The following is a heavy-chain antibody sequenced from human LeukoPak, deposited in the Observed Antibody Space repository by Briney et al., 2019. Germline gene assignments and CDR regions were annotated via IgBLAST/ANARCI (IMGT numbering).Heavy chain of an antibody. D-gene: IGHD3-10*01. CDR3: AKASRGVVQNPDFDY. CDR2: ISWDGGST. J-gene: IGHJ4*02. V-gene: IGHV3-43D*04. Sequence: GGSLRLSCAASGFTFDDYAMHWVRQAPGKGLEWVSLISWDGGSTYYADSVKGRFTISRDNSKNSLYLQMNSLRAEDTALYYCAKASRGVVQNPDFDYWAQGTLVTVSS. CDR1: GFTFDDYA.